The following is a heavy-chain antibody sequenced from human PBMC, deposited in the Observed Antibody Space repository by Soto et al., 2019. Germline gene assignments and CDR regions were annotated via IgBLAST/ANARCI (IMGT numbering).Heavy chain of an antibody. CDR1: GFTFGGYS. Sequence: GGSLRLSCAASGFTFGGYSMNWVRQAPGKGLEWVSGISWNSGSKGYADSVKGRFTISRDNAKNSLYLQMNSLRAEDAALYYCDKDILRGGYYDDGFDVWGQGTMVTVSS. CDR2: ISWNSGSK. V-gene: IGHV3-9*01. D-gene: IGHD3-3*01. J-gene: IGHJ3*01. CDR3: DKDILRGGYYDDGFDV.